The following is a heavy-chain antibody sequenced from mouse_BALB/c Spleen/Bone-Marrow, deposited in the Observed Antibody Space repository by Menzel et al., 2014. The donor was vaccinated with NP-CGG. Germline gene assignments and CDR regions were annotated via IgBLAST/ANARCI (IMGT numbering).Heavy chain of an antibody. CDR1: GYTFTSYW. J-gene: IGHJ2*01. V-gene: IGHV1-7*01. CDR2: INPSTGYT. D-gene: IGHD4-1*01. CDR3: ATGYYFDY. Sequence: LQESGAELAKPGASVKMSCKASGYTFTSYWMHWVKQRPGQGLEWIGYINPSTGYTEYNQKFKDKATLTADKSSSTAYMQLSSLTSEDSAVYYCATGYYFDYWGQGTTLTASS.